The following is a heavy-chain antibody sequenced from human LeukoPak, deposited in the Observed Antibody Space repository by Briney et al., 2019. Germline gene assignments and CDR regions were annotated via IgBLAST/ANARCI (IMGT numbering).Heavy chain of an antibody. V-gene: IGHV1-69*05. CDR1: GGTFSSYA. J-gene: IGHJ3*02. CDR3: AGGSGSHGAFDI. D-gene: IGHD1-26*01. CDR2: IVPIFGTA. Sequence: SVKVSCKASGGTFSSYAISWVRQAPGQGLEWMGGIVPIFGTANYAQKFQGRVTITTDESTSTAYMELSSLRSEDTAAYYCAGGSGSHGAFDIWGQGTMVTVSS.